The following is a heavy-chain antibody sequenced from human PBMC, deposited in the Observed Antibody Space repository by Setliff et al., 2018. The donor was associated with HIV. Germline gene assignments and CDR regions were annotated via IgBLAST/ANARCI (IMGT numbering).Heavy chain of an antibody. CDR1: GGSISSYY. CDR2: INHSGST. V-gene: IGHV4-4*08. Sequence: SETLSLTCTVSGGSISSYYWSWIRQPPGKGLEWIGEINHSGSTNFNPSLKSRVTISGDTSKNQFSLKLSSVTAADTAVYYCARDRRGYYYGSGSCYMDVWGTGTTVTVSS. CDR3: ARDRRGYYYGSGSCYMDV. D-gene: IGHD3-10*01. J-gene: IGHJ6*03.